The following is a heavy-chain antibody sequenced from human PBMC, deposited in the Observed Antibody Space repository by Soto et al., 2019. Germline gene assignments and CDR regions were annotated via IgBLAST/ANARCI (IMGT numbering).Heavy chain of an antibody. CDR1: GFTFGPFW. V-gene: IGHV3-74*01. CDR3: TRDGGYPDSFYR. Sequence: PGGSLRLSCAASGFTFGPFWMHWVRQAPGKGLVWLSHINSDGSTIVYADSVKGRFTISRDNAKNKLYLQMNSLRVEDTAVYYCTRDGGYPDSFYRWSQGTMVPVSS. J-gene: IGHJ3*01. D-gene: IGHD2-2*01. CDR2: INSDGSTI.